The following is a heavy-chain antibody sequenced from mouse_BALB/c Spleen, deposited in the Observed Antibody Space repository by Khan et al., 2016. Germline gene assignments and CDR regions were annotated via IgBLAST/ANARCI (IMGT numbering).Heavy chain of an antibody. Sequence: VQLKESGPGLVKPSQSLSLTCTVTGYSITSDYAWNWFRQFPGNKLEWMGYIGYSGSTSYNPSLKSRISITRDTSRNQFFLQLNSVTTEDTSTYYCARNLHYFGSSHWYFDVWGAGTTVTVSS. V-gene: IGHV3-2*02. D-gene: IGHD1-1*01. CDR2: IGYSGST. CDR1: GYSITSDYA. CDR3: ARNLHYFGSSHWYFDV. J-gene: IGHJ1*01.